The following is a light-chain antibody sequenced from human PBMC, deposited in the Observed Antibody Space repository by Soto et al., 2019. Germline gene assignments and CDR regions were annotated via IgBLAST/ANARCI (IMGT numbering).Light chain of an antibody. V-gene: IGLV2-14*03. Sequence: QSALTQPASVSGSPRQSITISCTGTSSDVGGYNYVSWYQQHPGKVPKLMIYEVFRRPSGISDRFSGSKSGNTASLTISGVQAEDEADDYCCSYTTTSTFVFGGGTKLTVL. J-gene: IGLJ2*01. CDR1: SSDVGGYNY. CDR2: EVF. CDR3: CSYTTTSTFV.